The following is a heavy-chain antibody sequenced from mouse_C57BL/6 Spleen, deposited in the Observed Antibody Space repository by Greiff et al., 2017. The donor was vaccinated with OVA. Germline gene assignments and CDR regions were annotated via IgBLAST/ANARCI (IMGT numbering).Heavy chain of an antibody. V-gene: IGHV1-26*01. J-gene: IGHJ4*01. CDR3: AYYGSSYYYAMDY. CDR1: GYTFTDYY. CDR2: INPNNGGT. D-gene: IGHD1-1*01. Sequence: EVQLQQSGPELVKPGASVKISCKASGYTFTDYYMNWVKQSHGKSLEWIGDINPNNGGTSYNQKFKGKATLTVDKSSSTAYMELRSLTSEDSAVYYCAYYGSSYYYAMDYWGQGTSVTVSS.